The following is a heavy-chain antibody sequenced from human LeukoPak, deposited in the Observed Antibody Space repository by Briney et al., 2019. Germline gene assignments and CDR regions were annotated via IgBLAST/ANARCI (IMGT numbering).Heavy chain of an antibody. Sequence: GGSLRLSCATSGFTLSLAWMHWVRQAPGKGLEWVSRIKYDGSYTNYADSVKGRFTISRDNARNTLSLHMISLRAEDTAVYFCVRDGDAYNFDFWGPGVLVTVSS. D-gene: IGHD5-24*01. CDR1: GFTLSLAW. CDR3: VRDGDAYNFDF. J-gene: IGHJ4*02. V-gene: IGHV3-74*01. CDR2: IKYDGSYT.